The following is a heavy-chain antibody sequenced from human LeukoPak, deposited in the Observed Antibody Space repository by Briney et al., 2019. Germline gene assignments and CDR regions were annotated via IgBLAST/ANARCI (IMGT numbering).Heavy chain of an antibody. CDR1: GGSFSGYY. V-gene: IGHV4-34*01. CDR2: INHSGST. Sequence: SETLSLTRAVYGGSFSGYYWSWIRQPPGKGLEWIGEINHSGSTNYNPSLKSRVTISVDTSKNQFSLKLSSVTAADTAVYYCARGVSNQYSSSWYNYYYYYGMDVWGQGTTVTVSS. D-gene: IGHD6-13*01. J-gene: IGHJ6*02. CDR3: ARGVSNQYSSSWYNYYYYYGMDV.